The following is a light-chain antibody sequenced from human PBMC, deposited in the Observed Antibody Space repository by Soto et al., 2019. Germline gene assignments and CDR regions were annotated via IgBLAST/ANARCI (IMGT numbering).Light chain of an antibody. CDR1: QGISYY. J-gene: IGKJ4*01. CDR3: QKYNSASLT. V-gene: IGKV1-27*01. Sequence: IQMTQSPSSLSASVGDRVTITCRASQGISYYVAWYQQKPGKIPKLLIYAASTLQSGGPSRVSGSGSGTDFTLTISSLQPEDVATYYCQKYNSASLTFGGGNKVEIK. CDR2: AAS.